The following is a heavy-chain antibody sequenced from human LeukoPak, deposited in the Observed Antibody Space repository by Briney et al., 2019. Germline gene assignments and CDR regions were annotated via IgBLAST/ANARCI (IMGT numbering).Heavy chain of an antibody. CDR3: ARGYGPDY. CDR1: GFTVSSNY. J-gene: IGHJ4*02. CDR2: IYSGGVA. V-gene: IGHV3-53*01. D-gene: IGHD2-15*01. Sequence: SGGSLRLSCAASGFTVSSNYMSWVRQAPGKGLEWVSVIYSGGVAYYADSVKGRFTISRDISKNTLYLQMNSLRAEDSAVYYCARGYGPDYWGQGTLVTVSS.